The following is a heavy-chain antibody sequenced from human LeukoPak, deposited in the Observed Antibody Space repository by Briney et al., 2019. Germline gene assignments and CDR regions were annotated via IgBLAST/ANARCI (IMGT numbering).Heavy chain of an antibody. Sequence: ASVKVSCKASGYTFTSYGISWVRQAPGQGLEWMGWISAYNGNTNYAQKLQGRVTMTTDTSTSTAYMELRSLRSDDTAVYYCARDLGPYNWNLHAFDIWGQGTTVTVSS. CDR1: GYTFTSYG. CDR3: ARDLGPYNWNLHAFDI. V-gene: IGHV1-18*01. D-gene: IGHD1-7*01. CDR2: ISAYNGNT. J-gene: IGHJ3*02.